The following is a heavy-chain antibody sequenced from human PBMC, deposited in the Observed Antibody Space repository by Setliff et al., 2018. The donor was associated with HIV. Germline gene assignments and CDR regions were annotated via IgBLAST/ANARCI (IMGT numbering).Heavy chain of an antibody. J-gene: IGHJ4*02. Sequence: PGGSLRLSCAASGFTFSSYAMSWVRQAPGKGLEWVSAISGSGGSTYYADSVKGRFTISRDNTKNTLYLQMNSLRAEDTAVYYCTTDASSGWYWYYFDYWGQGTLVTVSS. CDR3: TTDASSGWYWYYFDY. V-gene: IGHV3-23*01. D-gene: IGHD6-19*01. CDR1: GFTFSSYA. CDR2: ISGSGGST.